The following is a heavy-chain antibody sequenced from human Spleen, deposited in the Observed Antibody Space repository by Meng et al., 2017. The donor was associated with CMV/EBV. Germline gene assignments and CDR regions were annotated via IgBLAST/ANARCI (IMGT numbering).Heavy chain of an antibody. J-gene: IGHJ5*02. V-gene: IGHV3-21*04. CDR3: AKGAGGSEGRGFDP. CDR2: ISSSSTSI. CDR1: GFTFNTYN. D-gene: IGHD3-16*01. Sequence: ASGFTFNTYNMNWVRQAPGKGLEWVSSISSSSTSIFYADSVKGRFTISRDNAKSSLYLQMNSLRAEDTAVYYCAKGAGGSEGRGFDPWGQGTLVTVSS.